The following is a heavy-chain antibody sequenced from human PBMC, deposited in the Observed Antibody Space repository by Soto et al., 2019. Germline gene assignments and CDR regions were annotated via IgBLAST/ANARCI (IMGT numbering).Heavy chain of an antibody. D-gene: IGHD6-6*01. CDR3: ARGFVYSISSRGNWFDP. Sequence: QVQLQESGPGLVKPSQTLSLTCTVSGGSISSGGYYWSWIRQHPGKGLEWIGYIYYSGSTYYNPSLKSRVTIAVDTSKNQFSLKLSSVTAADTAVYYCARGFVYSISSRGNWFDPWGQGTLVTVSS. CDR1: GGSISSGGYY. J-gene: IGHJ5*02. V-gene: IGHV4-31*03. CDR2: IYYSGST.